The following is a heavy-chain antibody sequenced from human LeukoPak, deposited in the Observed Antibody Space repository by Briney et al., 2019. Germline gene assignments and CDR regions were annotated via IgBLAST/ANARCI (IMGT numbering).Heavy chain of an antibody. J-gene: IGHJ3*02. Sequence: SLSTSGVGVGWIRQPPGKALAWLALIYWDDDKRYSPSLKSRLTITKDTSKNQVVLTMTNMDPVDTATYYCAPLMIAGPHDAFDIWGQGTMATVSS. D-gene: IGHD3-22*01. CDR3: APLMIAGPHDAFDI. V-gene: IGHV2-5*02. CDR2: IYWDDDK. CDR1: SLSTSGVG.